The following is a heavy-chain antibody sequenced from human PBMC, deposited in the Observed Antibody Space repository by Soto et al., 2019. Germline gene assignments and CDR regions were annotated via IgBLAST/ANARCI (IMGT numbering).Heavy chain of an antibody. CDR2: IIHSGST. Sequence: QVQLQQWGAGLLKPSETLSLTCAVYGESFSGYYWTWIRQPPGKGLEWIGEIIHSGSTNYNPSLKSRVTISVDPSKNQFSLKLSSVTAADTAVYYCARRRGRGPPIAYWGQGTLVTVSS. CDR3: ARRRGRGPPIAY. CDR1: GESFSGYY. J-gene: IGHJ4*02. V-gene: IGHV4-34*12. D-gene: IGHD3-10*01.